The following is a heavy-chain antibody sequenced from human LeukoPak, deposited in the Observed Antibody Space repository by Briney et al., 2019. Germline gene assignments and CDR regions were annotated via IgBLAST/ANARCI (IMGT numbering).Heavy chain of an antibody. D-gene: IGHD3-10*01. V-gene: IGHV1-2*02. J-gene: IGHJ5*02. CDR2: LSPESGGT. CDR3: ARDYFGSGRYSPFDP. CDR1: GYTFTDYS. Sequence: GPSVKLSCKVSGYTFTDYSMHWVRHAPGEGLEWMGWLSPESGGTKSAQKFKGRDTMTRDTSNNTAYMEMRSLRSDDTGVYYCARDYFGSGRYSPFDPWGQGTLITVSS.